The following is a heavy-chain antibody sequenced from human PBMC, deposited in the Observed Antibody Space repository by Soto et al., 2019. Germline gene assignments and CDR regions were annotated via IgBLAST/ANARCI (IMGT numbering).Heavy chain of an antibody. V-gene: IGHV3-30*18. CDR3: AKEGMATIGYFDY. Sequence: ESGGGVVQPGRSLRLSCAASGFTFSSYGMHWVRQAPGKGLEWVAVISYDGSNKYYADSVKGRFTISRDNSKNTLYLQMNSLRAEDTAVYYCAKEGMATIGYFDYWGQGTLVTVSS. CDR1: GFTFSSYG. CDR2: ISYDGSNK. D-gene: IGHD5-12*01. J-gene: IGHJ4*02.